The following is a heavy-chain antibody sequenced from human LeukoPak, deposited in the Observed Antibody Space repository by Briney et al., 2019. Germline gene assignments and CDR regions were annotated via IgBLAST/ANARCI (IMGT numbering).Heavy chain of an antibody. J-gene: IGHJ5*02. CDR3: AKGYYDILTDYFHNWFNP. V-gene: IGHV3-23*01. Sequence: PGGSLRLSCAASGFTFSSYAVSWVRQAPGVRLEWVSTISGRGGSTFYADSVKGRFTISRDNSKNTLYLQMNSLRADDTAVYYCAKGYYDILTDYFHNWFNPWGQGTLVIVSS. CDR1: GFTFSSYA. D-gene: IGHD3-9*01. CDR2: ISGRGGST.